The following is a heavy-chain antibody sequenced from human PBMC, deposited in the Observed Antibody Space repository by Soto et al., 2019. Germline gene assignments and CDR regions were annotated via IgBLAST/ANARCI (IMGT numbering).Heavy chain of an antibody. D-gene: IGHD2-15*01. V-gene: IGHV1-69*01. CDR1: GGTFSSYA. CDR2: IIPIFGTA. J-gene: IGHJ6*02. Sequence: QVQLVQSGAEVKKPGSSVKVSCKASGGTFSSYAISWVRQAPGQGLEWMGWIIPIFGTANYAQKFQGRVTITADESTSTAYMELSSLRSEDTAVYYCARDRQNVVASWYYYYGMDVWGQGTTVTVSS. CDR3: ARDRQNVVASWYYYYGMDV.